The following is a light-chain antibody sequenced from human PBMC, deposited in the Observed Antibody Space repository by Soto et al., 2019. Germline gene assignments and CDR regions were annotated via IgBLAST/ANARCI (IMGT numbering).Light chain of an antibody. CDR3: CSYAGSYTWV. J-gene: IGLJ3*02. CDR1: SSDVGGYDY. V-gene: IGLV2-11*01. CDR2: DVS. Sequence: QSALTQPRSVSGSPGQSVTFSCTGTSSDVGGYDYVSWYRQHPGKAPKLMIYDVSNRPSGVPDRFSGSKSGNTASLTISGLQADDEADYYCCSYAGSYTWVFGGGTKVTVL.